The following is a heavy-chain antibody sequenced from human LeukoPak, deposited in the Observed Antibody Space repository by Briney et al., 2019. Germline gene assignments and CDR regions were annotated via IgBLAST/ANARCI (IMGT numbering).Heavy chain of an antibody. V-gene: IGHV3-23*01. Sequence: GGSLRLSCAASGFTFSTYAMSWVRQAPGKGLEWVSVISGGGSGTYYADSVKGRFTTSRDNSKNTLFLQMNSLRAEDTAIYYCAKYGPQDSGSSHFDYWGQGALVTVSS. CDR1: GFTFSTYA. J-gene: IGHJ4*02. CDR3: AKYGPQDSGSSHFDY. D-gene: IGHD1-26*01. CDR2: ISGGGSGT.